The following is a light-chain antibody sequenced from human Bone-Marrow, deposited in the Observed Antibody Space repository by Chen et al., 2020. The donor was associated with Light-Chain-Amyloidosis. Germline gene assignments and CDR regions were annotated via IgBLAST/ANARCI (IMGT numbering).Light chain of an antibody. CDR2: GVS. CDR3: MQSMQFPLT. Sequence: EIVMTQTPLTLAGTPGQPASLSCKSSQSLLQRHGKTYLYWYLQKPGQSPQLLIYGVSKRFSGVPDRFSGSGSGTDFTLTISRVEAEDVWVYYCMQSMQFPLTFGVGIKVEI. CDR1: QSLLQRHGKTY. V-gene: IGKV2D-29*02. J-gene: IGKJ4*01.